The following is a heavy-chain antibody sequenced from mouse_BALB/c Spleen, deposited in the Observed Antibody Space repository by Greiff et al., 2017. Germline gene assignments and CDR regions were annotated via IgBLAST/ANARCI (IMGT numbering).Heavy chain of an antibody. V-gene: IGHV3-2*02. D-gene: IGHD2-14*01. CDR2: ISYSGST. CDR1: GYSITSDYA. Sequence: EVQLQQSGPGLVKPSQSLSLTCTVTGYSITSDYAWNWIRQFPGNKLEWMGYISYSGSTSYNPSLKSRISITRDTSKNQFFLQLNSVTTEDTATYYCARDRYDEAWFAYWGQGTLVTVSA. J-gene: IGHJ3*01. CDR3: ARDRYDEAWFAY.